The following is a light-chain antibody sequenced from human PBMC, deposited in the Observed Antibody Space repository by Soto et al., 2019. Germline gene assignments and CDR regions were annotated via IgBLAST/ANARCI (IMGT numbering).Light chain of an antibody. Sequence: DILMTQSPSTLSASVGDRVTITCRASESISVWLAWYQQKPGKAPKLLIYEASILESGVPSRFSGTGSGTEFTPTISSLQPNDFATYYCQQSKTKLWTFGQGTRVEV. CDR1: ESISVW. CDR2: EAS. V-gene: IGKV1-5*01. CDR3: QQSKTKLWT. J-gene: IGKJ1*01.